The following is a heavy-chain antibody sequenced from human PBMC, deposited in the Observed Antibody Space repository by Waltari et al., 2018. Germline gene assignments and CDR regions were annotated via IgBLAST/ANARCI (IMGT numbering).Heavy chain of an antibody. D-gene: IGHD3-3*01. CDR3: ARDVSGLANWFDP. Sequence: HVQLQESTPGLVKPSQPLSLTCAVSGYSLSSGYYWGWVRQPPGKGLEWSGSIYHSGGTYYNRSRKSRVNISVDTSKDQFALNLRSVTAADTAVDYCARDVSGLANWFDPWGQGTLVTVSS. J-gene: IGHJ5*02. CDR2: IYHSGGT. V-gene: IGHV4-38-2*02. CDR1: GYSLSSGYY.